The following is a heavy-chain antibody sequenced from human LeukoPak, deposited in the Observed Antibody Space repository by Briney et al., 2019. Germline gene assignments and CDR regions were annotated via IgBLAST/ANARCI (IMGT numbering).Heavy chain of an antibody. CDR1: GYTFTGYY. V-gene: IGHV1-2*02. Sequence: ASVKVSCKASGYTFTGYYMHWVRQAPGQGLEWMGWINPNSGGTNYAQKFQGRVTMTRDTSISTAYMELSRLRSDDTAVYYCARGPTSGSYYLYFQHWGQGTLVTVSS. D-gene: IGHD1-26*01. CDR3: ARGPTSGSYYLYFQH. J-gene: IGHJ1*01. CDR2: INPNSGGT.